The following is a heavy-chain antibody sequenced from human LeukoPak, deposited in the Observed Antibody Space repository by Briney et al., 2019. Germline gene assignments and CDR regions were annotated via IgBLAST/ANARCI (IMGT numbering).Heavy chain of an antibody. D-gene: IGHD4-17*01. CDR3: TTDPYLRNDYGDYEDFGY. Sequence: GGSLRLSYAASGFTFSNAWMNWVRQAPGKGLGWVGRIKSKTDGGTTDYAAPVKGRFTISRDDSKNTLFLQMNSLKTEDTAVYYCTTDPYLRNDYGDYEDFGYWGQGTLVTVSS. CDR2: IKSKTDGGTT. CDR1: GFTFSNAW. V-gene: IGHV3-15*01. J-gene: IGHJ4*02.